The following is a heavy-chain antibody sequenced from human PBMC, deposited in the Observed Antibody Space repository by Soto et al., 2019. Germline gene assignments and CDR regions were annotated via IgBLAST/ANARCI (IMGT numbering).Heavy chain of an antibody. D-gene: IGHD3-9*01. J-gene: IGHJ6*02. Sequence: ATEKVSCKASGYTFTSHAIHWVRQAPGQRLERMEWINAGNGNTKYSQKFQGRLTMTEDTSTDTAYMELSSLRSEDTAVYYCATERYDILTGYYPYGMDVWGQGTTVTVSS. CDR2: INAGNGNT. CDR1: GYTFTSHA. V-gene: IGHV1-3*01. CDR3: ATERYDILTGYYPYGMDV.